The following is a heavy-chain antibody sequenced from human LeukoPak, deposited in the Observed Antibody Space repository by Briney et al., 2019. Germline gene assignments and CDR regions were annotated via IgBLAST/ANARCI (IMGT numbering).Heavy chain of an antibody. D-gene: IGHD2-15*01. CDR2: IYYSGST. V-gene: IGHV4-59*01. CDR1: GFPFINSE. J-gene: IGHJ6*02. CDR3: ARVPGVVVAASSYYYYGMDV. Sequence: GSLRLSCAASGFPFINSEMNWVRQPPGKGLEWIGYIYYSGSTNYNPSLKSRVTISVDTSKNQFSLKLSSVTAADTAVYYCARVPGVVVAASSYYYYGMDVWGQGTTVTVSS.